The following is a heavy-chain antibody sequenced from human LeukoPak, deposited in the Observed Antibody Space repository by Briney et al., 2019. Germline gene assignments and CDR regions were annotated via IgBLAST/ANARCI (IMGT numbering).Heavy chain of an antibody. V-gene: IGHV4-34*01. CDR2: INHSGST. J-gene: IGHJ4*02. CDR1: GGSFSGYY. CDR3: ARGGIFGVVKKIKNYFDY. Sequence: PSETLSLTCAVYGGSFSGYYWSWIRQSPGKGLEWIGEINHSGSTNYNPSLKSRVTISVDTSKNQFSLKLSSVTAADTALYYCARGGIFGVVKKIKNYFDYWGQGTLVTVSS. D-gene: IGHD3-3*01.